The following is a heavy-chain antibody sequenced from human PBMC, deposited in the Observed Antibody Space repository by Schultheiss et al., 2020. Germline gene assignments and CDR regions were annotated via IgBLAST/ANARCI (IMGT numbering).Heavy chain of an antibody. V-gene: IGHV6-1*01. J-gene: IGHJ4*02. CDR3: ASEIAAAGTGYFDY. CDR2: TYYRSKWYN. CDR1: GDSVSSNSAA. D-gene: IGHD6-13*01. Sequence: SETLSLTCAISGDSVSSNSAAWNWIRQSPSRGLEWLGRTYYRSKWYNDYAVSVKSRITINPDTSKNQFSLQLNSVTPEDTAVYYCASEIAAAGTGYFDYWGQGTLVTVSS.